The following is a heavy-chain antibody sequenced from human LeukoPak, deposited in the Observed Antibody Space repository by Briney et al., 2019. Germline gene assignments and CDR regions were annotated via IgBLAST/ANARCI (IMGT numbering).Heavy chain of an antibody. CDR3: ARLPPSYYYGMDV. Sequence: SETLSLTCTVSGGSISSYYWSWIRQPPGKGLEWIGYIYYSGNTNYNPSLKSRVTISVDTSKNQFSLKLSSVTAADTAVYYCARLPPSYYYGMDVWGQGTTVTVSS. J-gene: IGHJ6*02. CDR1: GGSISSYY. V-gene: IGHV4-59*08. CDR2: IYYSGNT.